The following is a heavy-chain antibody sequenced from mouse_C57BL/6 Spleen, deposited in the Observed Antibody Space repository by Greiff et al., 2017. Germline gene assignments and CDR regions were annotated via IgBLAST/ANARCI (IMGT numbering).Heavy chain of an antibody. CDR1: GYTFTSYG. V-gene: IGHV1-81*01. Sequence: VQLQQSGAELAKPGASVKLSCKASGYTFTSYGISWVKQRTGQGLEWIGEIYPRSGNTYYNEKFKGKATLTADKSSSTAYMELRSLTSEDSAVYFCARPRDGYPFAYWGQGTLVTVSA. D-gene: IGHD2-3*01. J-gene: IGHJ3*01. CDR3: ARPRDGYPFAY. CDR2: IYPRSGNT.